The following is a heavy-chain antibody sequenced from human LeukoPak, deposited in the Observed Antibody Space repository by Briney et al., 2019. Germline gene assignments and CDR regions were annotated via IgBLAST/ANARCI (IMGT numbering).Heavy chain of an antibody. CDR3: ARDRIVGATRGGDFDY. Sequence: GGSLRLSCAASRFTFSRYGMHWVRQAPGKGLEWVAVIWYDGSNKDYANSVKGRFTISRDNSNNTLYLQMNSLRAEDTAVYYCARDRIVGATRGGDFDYWGQGTMVTVSP. V-gene: IGHV3-33*01. J-gene: IGHJ4*02. D-gene: IGHD1-26*01. CDR1: RFTFSRYG. CDR2: IWYDGSNK.